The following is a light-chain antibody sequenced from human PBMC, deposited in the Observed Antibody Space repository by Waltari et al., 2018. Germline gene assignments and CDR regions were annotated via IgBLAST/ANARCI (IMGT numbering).Light chain of an antibody. J-gene: IGLJ2*01. CDR3: GTWDSTLNVLL. CDR1: NSNIGNHF. V-gene: IGLV1-51*01. CDR2: DNS. Sequence: QSVLPQPPSVSAAPGQKVTITCSGGNSNIGNHFLCWYQYLPEDAPTHPIYDNSKLPSGIPDRFSASKFGTSATLDITELQTGDEADYYCGTWDSTLNVLLFGGGTRLTV.